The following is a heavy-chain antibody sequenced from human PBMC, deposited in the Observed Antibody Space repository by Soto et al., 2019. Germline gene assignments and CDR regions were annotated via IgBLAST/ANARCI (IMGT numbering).Heavy chain of an antibody. CDR2: IYYSGCT. CDR3: AREFRGVQRYYYYYGMDV. D-gene: IGHD5-18*01. Sequence: PSETLSLTCTVSGGSISSSSYYWGWIRQPPGKGLEWIGYIYYSGCTYYNPSLKSRVTISVDTSKNQFSLKLSSVTAADTAVYYCAREFRGVQRYYYYYGMDVWGQGTTVTVSS. J-gene: IGHJ6*02. V-gene: IGHV4-39*07. CDR1: GGSISSSSYY.